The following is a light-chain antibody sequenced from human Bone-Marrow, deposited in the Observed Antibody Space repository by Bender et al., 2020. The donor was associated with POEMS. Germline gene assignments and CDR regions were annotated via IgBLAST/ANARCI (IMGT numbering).Light chain of an antibody. CDR2: EVS. CDR1: SSDVGGYNY. V-gene: IGLV2-8*01. J-gene: IGLJ3*02. Sequence: QSALTQPASVSGSPGQSITISCTGTSSDVGGYNYVSWYQQHPGKAPKLMIYEVSKRPSGVPDRFSGSKSGNTASLTVSGLQTEDEADYYCSSYAVNNFGVFGGGTKLTVL. CDR3: SSYAVNNFGV.